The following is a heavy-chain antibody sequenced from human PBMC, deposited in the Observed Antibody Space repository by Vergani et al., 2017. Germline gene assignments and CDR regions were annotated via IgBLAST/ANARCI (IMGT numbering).Heavy chain of an antibody. Sequence: QVQLVESGGGVVQPGRSLRLSCAASGFTFSSYGMHWVRQAPGKGLEWVAGISYDGSNKYYADSVKGRFTISRDNSKNTLYLQMNSLRAEDTAVYYCAKDREWLVIGYWGQGTLVTVSS. CDR1: GFTFSSYG. J-gene: IGHJ4*02. CDR3: AKDREWLVIGY. D-gene: IGHD6-19*01. CDR2: ISYDGSNK. V-gene: IGHV3-30*18.